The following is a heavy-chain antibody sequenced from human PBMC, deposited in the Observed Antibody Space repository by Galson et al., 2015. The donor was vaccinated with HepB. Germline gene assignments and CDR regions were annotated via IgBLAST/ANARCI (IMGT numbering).Heavy chain of an antibody. D-gene: IGHD3-10*01. CDR1: GFTFSSYS. V-gene: IGHV3-21*01. CDR2: ISSSSNYI. CDR3: ARVRFGDGYYYGMDV. J-gene: IGHJ6*02. Sequence: SLRLSCAASGFTFSSYSMNWVRQAPGKGLEWVSSISSSSNYIYYADSVKGRFTISRDNAKNSLYLQMNSLRAEDTAVYYCARVRFGDGYYYGMDVWGQGTTVTVSS.